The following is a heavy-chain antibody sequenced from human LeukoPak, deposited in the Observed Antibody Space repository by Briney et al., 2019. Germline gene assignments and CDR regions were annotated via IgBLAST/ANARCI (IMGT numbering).Heavy chain of an antibody. CDR3: AKGPYDILTGYYQHYYYGMDV. Sequence: GGSLRLSCTASGFTFSSYSMNWVRQAPGKGLEWVSGISWNSGSIGYADSVKGRFTISRDNAKNSLYLQMNSLRAEDTALYYCAKGPYDILTGYYQHYYYGMDVWGQGTTVTVSS. CDR2: ISWNSGSI. CDR1: GFTFSSYS. V-gene: IGHV3-9*01. D-gene: IGHD3-9*01. J-gene: IGHJ6*02.